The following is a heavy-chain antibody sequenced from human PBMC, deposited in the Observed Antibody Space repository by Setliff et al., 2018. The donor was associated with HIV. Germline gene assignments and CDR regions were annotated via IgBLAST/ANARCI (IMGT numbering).Heavy chain of an antibody. V-gene: IGHV4-39*01. CDR1: GGSISSSSYY. Sequence: SETLSLTCTVSGGSISSSSYYWGWIRQPPGKGLEWIGSIYYSGSTYYNPSLKSRVTISVDTSKNQFPLKLSSVTAADTAVYYCASSRRLRRGVFDYWGQGTLVTVSS. D-gene: IGHD5-12*01. J-gene: IGHJ4*02. CDR3: ASSRRLRRGVFDY. CDR2: IYYSGST.